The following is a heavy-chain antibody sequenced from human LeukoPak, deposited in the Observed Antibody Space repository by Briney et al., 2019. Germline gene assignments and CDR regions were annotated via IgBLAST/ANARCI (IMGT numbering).Heavy chain of an antibody. V-gene: IGHV4-39*01. D-gene: IGHD1-14*01. CDR1: GGSISSSSSY. Sequence: SETLSLTCTVSGGSISSSSSYWGWIRQPPGKGLEWIGSIHYSGSIYYSGNTYYNPSLQSRVTISVDTSKNQLSLKLSSVTAADTAVYYCARHPTLTSGGNFDYWGQGTLVTVSS. CDR2: IYYSGNT. CDR3: ARHPTLTSGGNFDY. J-gene: IGHJ4*02.